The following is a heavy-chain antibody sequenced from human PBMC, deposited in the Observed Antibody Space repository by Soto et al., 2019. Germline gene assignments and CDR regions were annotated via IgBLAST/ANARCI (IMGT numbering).Heavy chain of an antibody. Sequence: QVQLVESGGGVVQPGRSLRLSCAASGFTFSSYGMHWVRQAPGKGLEWVAVIWYDGSNKYYADSVKGRFTISRDNSKNPFYRKRTGWGGGDGFLYSWGRGGNSYYGMAVGGKGPPVPLPS. CDR3: GRGGNSYYGMAV. V-gene: IGHV3-33*01. D-gene: IGHD1-1*01. CDR1: GFTFSSYG. J-gene: IGHJ6*04. CDR2: IWYDGSNK.